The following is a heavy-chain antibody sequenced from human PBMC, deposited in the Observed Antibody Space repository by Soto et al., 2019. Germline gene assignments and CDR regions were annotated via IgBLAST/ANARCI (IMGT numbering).Heavy chain of an antibody. CDR1: GDSRRTYY. J-gene: IGHJ2*01. CDR3: ARSAVTLRPWYFDL. CDR2: VYSSGTA. Sequence: SETLSLTFTVSGDSRRTYYWSWIRQPPGRGLEWIGYVYSSGTANYNPSLKSRLTISVDTSKNQFSLKLISVTAADTAVYYCARSAVTLRPWYFDLWGRGTLVTVSS. D-gene: IGHD4-17*01. V-gene: IGHV4-59*01.